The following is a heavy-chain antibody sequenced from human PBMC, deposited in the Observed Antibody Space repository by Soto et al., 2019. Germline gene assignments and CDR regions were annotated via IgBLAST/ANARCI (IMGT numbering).Heavy chain of an antibody. D-gene: IGHD6-6*01. V-gene: IGHV4-39*01. CDR3: ARRRQGRPTYFDS. CDR2: FFYSGIT. CDR1: GGSIRTDNYY. Sequence: SETLSLTCSVSGGSIRTDNYYWGWIRQPPGKGLEWIGSFFYSGITYYNPSLKNRVTMSVDTSKNQFSLNLNSVTAADTAVYYCARRRQGRPTYFDSWGQGTLVTVSS. J-gene: IGHJ4*02.